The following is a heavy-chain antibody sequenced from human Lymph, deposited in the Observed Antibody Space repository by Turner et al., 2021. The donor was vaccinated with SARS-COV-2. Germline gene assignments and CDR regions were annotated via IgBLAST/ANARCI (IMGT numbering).Heavy chain of an antibody. J-gene: IGHJ4*02. D-gene: IGHD2-21*02. Sequence: EVQLVESGGSLVKPGGSLRLSCAASGFTFSSYSMNWVRQAPGKGLEWVSSITFTSSYIYYADSVKGRFTISRDDAKNSLYLQMNSLRAEDTAVYYCARGPPDFPYYFDYWGQGTLVTVSS. CDR2: ITFTSSYI. V-gene: IGHV3-21*01. CDR1: GFTFSSYS. CDR3: ARGPPDFPYYFDY.